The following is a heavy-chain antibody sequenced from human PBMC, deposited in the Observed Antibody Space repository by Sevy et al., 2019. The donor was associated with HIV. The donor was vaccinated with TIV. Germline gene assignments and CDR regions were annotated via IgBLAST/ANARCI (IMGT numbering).Heavy chain of an antibody. CDR1: GFPFAAYY. Sequence: ASVKVSCKTSGFPFAAYYIHWVRQAPGQGLEWMGRINPNSGATKYAQKFQGRVTMTREKSITTAYMELRRLRSDDTAVYYCTKDREEQPDYWGQGTLVTVSS. J-gene: IGHJ4*02. V-gene: IGHV1-2*06. CDR2: INPNSGAT. CDR3: TKDREEQPDY.